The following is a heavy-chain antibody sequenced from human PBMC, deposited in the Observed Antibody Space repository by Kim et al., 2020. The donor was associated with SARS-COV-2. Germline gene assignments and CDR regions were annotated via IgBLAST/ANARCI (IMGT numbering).Heavy chain of an antibody. Sequence: ASVKVSCKASGYTFTSYAMNWVRQAPGQGLEWMGWINTNTGNPTYAQGFTGRFVFSLDTSVSTAYLQISSLKAEDTAVYYCARDSSNSGDPSDYGMDVWGQGTTVTVSS. CDR2: INTNTGNP. D-gene: IGHD6-13*01. CDR1: GYTFTSYA. V-gene: IGHV7-4-1*02. J-gene: IGHJ6*02. CDR3: ARDSSNSGDPSDYGMDV.